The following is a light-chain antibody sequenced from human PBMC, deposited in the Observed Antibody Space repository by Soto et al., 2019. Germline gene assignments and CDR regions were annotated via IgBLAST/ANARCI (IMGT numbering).Light chain of an antibody. CDR2: AAS. CDR1: QGIRNE. CDR3: LQDYNYPWT. V-gene: IGKV1-6*01. Sequence: AIQMTQSPSSLSVSVGDRVTITCRASQGIRNELGWYQQKPGKAPKLLIYAASSLQSGVPSRFRGSGSGTDFTLTISSLQPEDFATYYCLQDYNYPWTFGQGTKVEIK. J-gene: IGKJ1*01.